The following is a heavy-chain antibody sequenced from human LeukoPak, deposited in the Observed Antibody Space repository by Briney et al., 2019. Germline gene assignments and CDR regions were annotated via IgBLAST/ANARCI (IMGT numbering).Heavy chain of an antibody. V-gene: IGHV3-30*02. CDR1: GFTFSSYG. CDR3: ARDVGSVGHSSSWYDVNY. J-gene: IGHJ4*02. Sequence: GGSLRLSCAASGFTFSSYGMHWVRQAPGKGLEWVAFIRYDGSNKYYADSVKGRFTISRDNSKNTLYLQMNSLRAEDTAVYYCARDVGSVGHSSSWYDVNYWGQGTLVTVSS. CDR2: IRYDGSNK. D-gene: IGHD6-13*01.